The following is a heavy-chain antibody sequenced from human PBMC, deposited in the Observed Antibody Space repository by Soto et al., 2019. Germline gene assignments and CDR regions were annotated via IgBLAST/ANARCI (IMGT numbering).Heavy chain of an antibody. CDR2: IYYSGST. J-gene: IGHJ4*02. CDR3: ARRCSGGSCYPRGGDYFDY. Sequence: TLSLTCTVSGGSISSGGYYWSWIRQHPGKGLEWIGYIYYSGSTYYNLSLKSRVTISVDTSKNQFSLKLSSVTAADTAVYYCARRCSGGSCYPRGGDYFDYWGQGTLVTVSS. CDR1: GGSISSGGYY. D-gene: IGHD2-15*01. V-gene: IGHV4-31*03.